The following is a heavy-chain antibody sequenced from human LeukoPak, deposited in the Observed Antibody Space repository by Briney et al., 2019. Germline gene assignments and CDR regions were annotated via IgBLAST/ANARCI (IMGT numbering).Heavy chain of an antibody. CDR2: INPNSGGT. D-gene: IGHD3-9*01. J-gene: IGHJ5*02. CDR1: GHTFTGYY. V-gene: IGHV1-2*06. CDR3: ARDLKGSLTGYPDP. Sequence: GASVKVSCKASGHTFTGYYMHWVRQAPGQGLEWMGRINPNSGGTNYAQKFQGRVTMTRDTSISTAYMELSRLRSDDTAVYYCARDLKGSLTGYPDPWGQGTLVTVSS.